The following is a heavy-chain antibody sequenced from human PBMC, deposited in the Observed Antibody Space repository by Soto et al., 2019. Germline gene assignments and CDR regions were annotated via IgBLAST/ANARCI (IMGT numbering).Heavy chain of an antibody. Sequence: QVQLVQSGAEVEKPGASGKISCKASGYTFTKYGISWVRQAPGQGLEWMGWISGDDGHTNYGEKFQGRVTMTRDTSTSTVYMELRSLRSDDTALYYCARDWNCTNSRCQNCFDPWGQGTLVIVSS. CDR1: GYTFTKYG. V-gene: IGHV1-18*01. CDR3: ARDWNCTNSRCQNCFDP. CDR2: ISGDDGHT. D-gene: IGHD2-8*01. J-gene: IGHJ5*02.